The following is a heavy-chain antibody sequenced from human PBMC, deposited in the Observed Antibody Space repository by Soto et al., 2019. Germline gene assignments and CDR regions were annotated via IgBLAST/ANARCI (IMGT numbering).Heavy chain of an antibody. J-gene: IGHJ4*02. V-gene: IGHV3-23*01. D-gene: IGHD6-13*01. CDR1: GFTFSSYA. CDR2: ISGSGGST. Sequence: GGSLRLSCAASGFTFSSYAMSWVRQAPGKGLEWVSAISGSGGSTYYADSVKGRFTISRDNSKNTLYLQMNSLRAEDTAVYYCAKRKDPRGRYSSSWSPGYWGQGTLVTVSS. CDR3: AKRKDPRGRYSSSWSPGY.